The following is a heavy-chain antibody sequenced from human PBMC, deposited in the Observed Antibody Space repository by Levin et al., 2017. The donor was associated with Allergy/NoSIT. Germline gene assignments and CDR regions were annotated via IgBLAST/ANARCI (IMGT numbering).Heavy chain of an antibody. CDR2: ISGSGGST. CDR1: GFTFSSYA. Sequence: GGSLRLSCAASGFTFSSYAMSWVRQAPGKGLEWVSAISGSGGSTYYADSVKGRFTISRDNSKNTLYLQMNSLRAEDTAVYYCAKDPGLIPYSSSSFDYWGQGTLVTVSS. J-gene: IGHJ4*02. CDR3: AKDPGLIPYSSSSFDY. V-gene: IGHV3-23*01. D-gene: IGHD6-13*01.